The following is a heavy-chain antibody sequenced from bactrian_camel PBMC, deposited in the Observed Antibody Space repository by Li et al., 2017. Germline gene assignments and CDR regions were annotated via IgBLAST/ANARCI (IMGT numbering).Heavy chain of an antibody. J-gene: IGHJ4*01. CDR3: KTQGRVCPVSTDY. Sequence: VQLVESGGGSVQAGGSLRLSCTAPGFTANLCGMEWYRQAAGKEHEWVSGISSDGSMGYADFVKGRFTISRDTAKTVSLQMNSLKPGDSAMYSCKTQGRVCPVSTDYWSQGTQVTVS. V-gene: IGHV3S53*01. CDR2: ISSDGSM. CDR1: GFTANLCG. D-gene: IGHD5*01.